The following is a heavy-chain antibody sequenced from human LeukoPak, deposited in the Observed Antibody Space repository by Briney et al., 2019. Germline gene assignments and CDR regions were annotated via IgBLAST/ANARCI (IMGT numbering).Heavy chain of an antibody. CDR1: GFPFSSYW. CDR2: IKQDGGET. D-gene: IGHD4-11*01. J-gene: IGHJ4*02. V-gene: IGHV3-7*01. Sequence: GESLRLSCAASGFPFSSYWMAWVRQAPGKGLEWVAGIKQDGGETFYVDSVKGRFTISRDNAKNSLYLQMNSLRAEDTAVYYCTREDHSNYNYWGQGTLVTVSS. CDR3: TREDHSNYNY.